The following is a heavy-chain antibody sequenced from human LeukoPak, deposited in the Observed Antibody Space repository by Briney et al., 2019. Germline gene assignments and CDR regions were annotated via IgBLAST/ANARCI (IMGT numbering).Heavy chain of an antibody. CDR2: IYYSGTT. CDR3: ARATSYYYDSSGYYIDY. V-gene: IGHV4-59*01. D-gene: IGHD3-22*01. J-gene: IGHJ4*02. CDR1: GGSISSYY. Sequence: SEXLSLTCTVSGGSISSYYWSWVRQPPGKGLEWIGYIYYSGTTNYNPSLTSRVTISVDPSKNQFSLKLSSVTAADTAVYYCARATSYYYDSSGYYIDYWGQGTLVTVSS.